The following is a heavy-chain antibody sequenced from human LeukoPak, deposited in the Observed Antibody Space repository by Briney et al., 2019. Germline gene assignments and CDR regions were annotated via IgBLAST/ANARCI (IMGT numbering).Heavy chain of an antibody. CDR1: GFIFSDYY. Sequence: GSLRLSCAASGFIFSDYYMSWIRQAPGKGLEWVSYISSSGSTIYYADSVKGRFTISRDNAKNSLYLQMNSLRAEDTAVYYCASLVSWFGELYFDYWGQGTLVTVSS. CDR2: ISSSGSTI. J-gene: IGHJ4*02. V-gene: IGHV3-11*04. D-gene: IGHD3-10*01. CDR3: ASLVSWFGELYFDY.